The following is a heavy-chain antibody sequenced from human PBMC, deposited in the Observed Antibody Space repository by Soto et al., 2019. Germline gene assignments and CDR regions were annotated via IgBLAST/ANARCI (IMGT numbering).Heavy chain of an antibody. Sequence: QVQLQQSGPGLVKPSQTLSLTCAISGDSVSSNSAAWNWIRQSPSRGLEWLGRTYYRSKWYNDYAVSVKNRITINPDTSKNQFSLQLNSVTPEDTAVYYCASGEWEAAAGSRGFFYYYYGMDVWGQGTTVTVSS. D-gene: IGHD6-13*01. CDR3: ASGEWEAAAGSRGFFYYYYGMDV. CDR2: TYYRSKWYN. V-gene: IGHV6-1*01. J-gene: IGHJ6*02. CDR1: GDSVSSNSAA.